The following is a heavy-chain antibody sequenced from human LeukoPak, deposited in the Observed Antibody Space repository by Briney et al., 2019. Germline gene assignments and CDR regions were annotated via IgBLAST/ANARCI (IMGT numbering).Heavy chain of an antibody. J-gene: IGHJ6*03. CDR2: IYTSGTT. CDR3: ARVVASYRNYYYMDV. Sequence: PSETLYLTCAGPGGSISIYNWSWIRQTAGKGLEWIGRIYTSGTTTYNPSLKSRVTMSVDTSMNHFSLKLSSVTAADTAVYYCARVVASYRNYYYMDVWGKGTTVTVSS. CDR1: GGSISIYN. D-gene: IGHD3-10*01. V-gene: IGHV4-4*07.